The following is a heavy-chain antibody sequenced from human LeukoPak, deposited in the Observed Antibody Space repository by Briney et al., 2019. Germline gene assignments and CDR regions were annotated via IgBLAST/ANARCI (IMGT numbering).Heavy chain of an antibody. Sequence: GSLRLSCAVSGFTVSSIYMYWVRQAPGKGLEWVSLIYSGGSTHYADSVKGRFTISRDDSKNTLCLQMNTLRAEDTAVYCCARGGDSGRYYGDYWGQGTLVTVSS. CDR3: ARGGDSGRYYGDY. CDR2: IYSGGST. J-gene: IGHJ4*02. V-gene: IGHV3-66*01. CDR1: GFTVSSIY. D-gene: IGHD3-22*01.